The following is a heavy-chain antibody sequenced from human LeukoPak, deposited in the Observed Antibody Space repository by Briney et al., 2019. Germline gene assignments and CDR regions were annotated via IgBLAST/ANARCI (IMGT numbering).Heavy chain of an antibody. Sequence: PGRSLRLSCAASGFTFDDYAMHWVRQAPGKGLEWVSGIGWNSCSIVYAVSVKGRFTISRDNAKNSLYLQMNSLRAEDMALYHCAKGDTTVTTYYFDYWGQGTLVTVSS. CDR2: IGWNSCSI. D-gene: IGHD4-17*01. CDR3: AKGDTTVTTYYFDY. V-gene: IGHV3-9*03. J-gene: IGHJ4*02. CDR1: GFTFDDYA.